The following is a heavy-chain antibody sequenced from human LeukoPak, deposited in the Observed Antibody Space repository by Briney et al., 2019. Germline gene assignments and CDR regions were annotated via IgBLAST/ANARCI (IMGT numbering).Heavy chain of an antibody. CDR1: GFTFSSYG. D-gene: IGHD6-19*01. Sequence: GGSLRLSRAASGFTFSSYGMHWVRQAPGKGLEWVAVISYDGSNKYYADSVKGRFTISRNTSKNTLYLQMNSLRADDTAVYYCARDRSSGWYVYDYWGQGTLVTVSS. CDR3: ARDRSSGWYVYDY. V-gene: IGHV3-30*03. J-gene: IGHJ4*02. CDR2: ISYDGSNK.